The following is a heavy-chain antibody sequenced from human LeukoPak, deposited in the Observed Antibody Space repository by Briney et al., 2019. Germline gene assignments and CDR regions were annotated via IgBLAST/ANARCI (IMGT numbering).Heavy chain of an antibody. CDR2: ISYDGGDK. Sequence: GGSLRLSCAASGFTFSSYGMHWVRQAPGGGLEWVAVISYDGGDKYYADSVKGRFTISRDNSKNTLYLQMNSLRAEDTAVYYCARQQLAYYYYYMDVWGKGTTVTVSS. J-gene: IGHJ6*03. D-gene: IGHD6-13*01. CDR3: ARQQLAYYYYYMDV. V-gene: IGHV3-30*03. CDR1: GFTFSSYG.